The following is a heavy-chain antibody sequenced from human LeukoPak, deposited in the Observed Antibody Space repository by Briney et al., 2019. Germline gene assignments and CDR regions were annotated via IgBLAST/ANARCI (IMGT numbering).Heavy chain of an antibody. J-gene: IGHJ4*02. CDR3: ARDPDQIEGANFHY. D-gene: IGHD1-26*01. CDR2: ISSSSSYI. CDR1: GFTFSSDW. V-gene: IGHV3-21*01. Sequence: GGSLRPSCAASGFTFSSDWMIWVRQAPGKGLEWVSSISSSSSYIYYADSVKGRFTISRDNAKNSLYLQMNSLRAEDTAVYYCARDPDQIEGANFHYWGQGTLVTVSS.